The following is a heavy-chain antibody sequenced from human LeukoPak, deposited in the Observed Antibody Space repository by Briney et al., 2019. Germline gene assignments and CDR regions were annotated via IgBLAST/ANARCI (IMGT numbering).Heavy chain of an antibody. D-gene: IGHD3-22*01. CDR2: TYYRSKWYN. Sequence: SQTLSLTCAISGDSVSSNSAAWNWIRQSPSRGLEWLGRTYYRSKWYNDYAVSVKSRITINPDTSKNPFSLQLNSVTPEDTAVYYCARDLPDYYDSSGYYPFDYWGQGTLVTVSS. CDR1: GDSVSSNSAA. J-gene: IGHJ4*02. V-gene: IGHV6-1*01. CDR3: ARDLPDYYDSSGYYPFDY.